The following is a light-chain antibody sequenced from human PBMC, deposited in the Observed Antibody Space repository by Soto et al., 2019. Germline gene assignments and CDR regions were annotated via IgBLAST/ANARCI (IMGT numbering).Light chain of an antibody. CDR2: DAC. CDR1: QSISSW. CDR3: QQANSYTIT. J-gene: IGKJ5*01. Sequence: DIQITQAPSTLSASVGDRVTITCRASQSISSWLAWYQQKPGKAPKLLIYDACSLESGVLSRFSGSGSGTDFTLTISSLQPEDFATYYCQQANSYTITFGQGTRLEIK. V-gene: IGKV1-5*01.